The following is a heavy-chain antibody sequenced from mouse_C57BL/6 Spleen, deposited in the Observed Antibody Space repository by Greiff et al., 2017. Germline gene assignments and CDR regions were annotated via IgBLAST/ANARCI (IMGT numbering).Heavy chain of an antibody. CDR1: GFTFSSYA. J-gene: IGHJ2*01. Sequence: EVKLEESGEGLVKPGGSLKLSCAASGFTFSSYAMSWVRQTPEKRLEWVAYISSGGDYIYYADTVKGRFTISRDNARNTLYLQMSSLKSEDTAMYYCTRGGITTVVARYYFDYWGQGTTLTVSS. CDR3: TRGGITTVVARYYFDY. V-gene: IGHV5-9-1*02. D-gene: IGHD1-1*01. CDR2: ISSGGDYI.